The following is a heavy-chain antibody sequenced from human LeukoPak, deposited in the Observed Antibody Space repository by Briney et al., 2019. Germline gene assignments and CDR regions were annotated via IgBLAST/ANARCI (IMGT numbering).Heavy chain of an antibody. J-gene: IGHJ6*03. Sequence: PSETLSLTCAVYGGSFSGYYWSWIRQPPGKGLEWIGEINHSGSTNYNPSLKSRVTISVDTSKNQFSLKLSSVTAADTAAYYCARVGPPSRASYMDVWGKGTTVTVSS. V-gene: IGHV4-34*01. CDR3: ARVGPPSRASYMDV. CDR2: INHSGST. D-gene: IGHD3-10*01. CDR1: GGSFSGYY.